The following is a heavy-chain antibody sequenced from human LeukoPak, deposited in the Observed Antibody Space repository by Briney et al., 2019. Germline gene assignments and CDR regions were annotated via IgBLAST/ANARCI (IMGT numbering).Heavy chain of an antibody. CDR2: INPNSGGT. J-gene: IGHJ6*03. CDR3: ARDYGITMIVVVPHYMDV. Sequence: GASVKVSCKASGYTFTGYYMHWVRQAPGQGLEWMGWINPNSGGTNYAQKFQGRVTMTRDTSISTAYMELSRLRSDDTAVYYCARDYGITMIVVVPHYMDVWGKGTTVTVSS. V-gene: IGHV1-2*02. CDR1: GYTFTGYY. D-gene: IGHD3-22*01.